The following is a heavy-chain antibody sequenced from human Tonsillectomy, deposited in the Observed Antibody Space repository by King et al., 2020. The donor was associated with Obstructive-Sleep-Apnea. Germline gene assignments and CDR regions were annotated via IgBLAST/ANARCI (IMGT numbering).Heavy chain of an antibody. CDR2: ISSSSSYI. J-gene: IGHJ4*02. CDR3: ASSYSSDYYDSSGYSAY. CDR1: GFTFSIYS. D-gene: IGHD3-22*01. Sequence: QLVQSGGGLVKPGGSLRLSCAASGFTFSIYSMNWVRQAPGKGLEWVSSISSSSSYIYYADSVKGRFTISRDNAKNSLYLQMNSLRAEDTAVYYCASSYSSDYYDSSGYSAYWGQGTLVTVSS. V-gene: IGHV3-21*01.